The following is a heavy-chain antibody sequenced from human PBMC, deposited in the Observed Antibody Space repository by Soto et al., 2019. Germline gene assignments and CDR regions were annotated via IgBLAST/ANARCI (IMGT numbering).Heavy chain of an antibody. CDR1: GDSISSYY. CDR3: ARDGSTTGWYSGDY. D-gene: IGHD6-19*01. Sequence: PSETLSLTCTVSGDSISSYYWSWIRQPPGKGLEWIGYIYYSGSTSYNPSLKSRLTISMDTSKNQFSLKLTSVTAADTAMYYCARDGSTTGWYSGDYWGQGALVTVSS. J-gene: IGHJ4*02. CDR2: IYYSGST. V-gene: IGHV4-59*01.